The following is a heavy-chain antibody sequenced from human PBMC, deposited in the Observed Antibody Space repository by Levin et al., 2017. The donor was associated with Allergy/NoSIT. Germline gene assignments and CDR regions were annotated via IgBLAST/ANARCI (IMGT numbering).Heavy chain of an antibody. Sequence: KISCKASGGTFSSYAISWVRQAPGQGLEWMGGIIPIFGTANYAQKFQGRVTITADESTSTAYMELSSLRSEDTAVYYCARAGEPGIAVAGWGDWFDPWGQGTLVTVSS. CDR3: ARAGEPGIAVAGWGDWFDP. D-gene: IGHD6-19*01. V-gene: IGHV1-69*01. CDR2: IIPIFGTA. J-gene: IGHJ5*02. CDR1: GGTFSSYA.